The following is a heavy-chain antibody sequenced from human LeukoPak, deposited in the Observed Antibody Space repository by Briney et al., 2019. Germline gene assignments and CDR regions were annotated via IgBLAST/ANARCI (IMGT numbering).Heavy chain of an antibody. J-gene: IGHJ6*03. CDR2: IIPIFGTA. CDR1: GATFSSYA. Sequence: SVKVSCKASGATFSSYAISWVRQAPGQGLEWMGGIIPIFGTANYAQKFQGRVTITADKSTSTAYMELSSLRSEDTAVYYCARSPPGDYRYYYYYYYMDVWGKGTTVTVSS. D-gene: IGHD4-17*01. CDR3: ARSPPGDYRYYYYYYYMDV. V-gene: IGHV1-69*06.